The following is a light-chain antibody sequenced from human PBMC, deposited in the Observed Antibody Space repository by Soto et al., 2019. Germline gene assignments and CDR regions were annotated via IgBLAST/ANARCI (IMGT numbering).Light chain of an antibody. CDR3: CSYTSDITPYV. CDR1: SSDIGGHND. CDR2: GVN. J-gene: IGLJ1*01. V-gene: IGLV2-14*01. Sequence: QSVLTQPASVSGSPGQSITISCTGTSSDIGGHNDVSWYQQHPGKAPKLLIYGVNNRPSGVSNRSSGSKSGNTASLTISGLQAEDDLDYYCCSYTSDITPYVFGTGTKVTVL.